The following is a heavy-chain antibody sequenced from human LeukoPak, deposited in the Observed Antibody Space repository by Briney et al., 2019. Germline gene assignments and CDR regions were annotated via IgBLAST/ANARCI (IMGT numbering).Heavy chain of an antibody. CDR2: ISYDGSNK. CDR3: ARVISYYDSSGYYYVEYSEGIDY. D-gene: IGHD3-22*01. J-gene: IGHJ4*02. CDR1: GFTFSSYA. Sequence: GGSLRLSCAASGFTFSSYAMHWVRQAPGKGLEWVAVISYDGSNKYYADSVKGRFTISRDNAKNSLYLQMNSLRAEDTAVYYCARVISYYDSSGYYYVEYSEGIDYWGQGTLVTVSS. V-gene: IGHV3-30*04.